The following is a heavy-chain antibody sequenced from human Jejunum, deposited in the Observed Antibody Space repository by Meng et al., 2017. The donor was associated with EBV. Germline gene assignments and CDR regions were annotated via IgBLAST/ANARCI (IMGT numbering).Heavy chain of an antibody. Sequence: QVVLQQGGAGLPQPLAPLVLTLAVYGRSVSSHYWSWIRRPPGKGLDWIGEIHPSGIANYSPSLRSRVTISVETSKNEFSLKLSSVTAADTAVYYCSRGSDRAKAGIAWGQGTLVTVSS. V-gene: IGHV4-34*01. CDR1: GRSVSSHY. D-gene: IGHD6-19*01. CDR3: SRGSDRAKAGIA. CDR2: IHPSGIA. J-gene: IGHJ4*02.